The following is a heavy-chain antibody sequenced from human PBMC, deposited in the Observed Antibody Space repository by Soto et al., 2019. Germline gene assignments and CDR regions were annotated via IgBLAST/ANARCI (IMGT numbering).Heavy chain of an antibody. V-gene: IGHV1-18*01. Sequence: XSVKVSCNASGYTFTSYGISWVRHSPGQGLEWMGWISAYNGNTNYAQKLQGRVTMTTDTSTSTAYMELRSLRYDDTAVYYCARDRVPLLWFGPDYWGQGTLVTVSS. J-gene: IGHJ4*02. CDR1: GYTFTSYG. D-gene: IGHD3-10*01. CDR2: ISAYNGNT. CDR3: ARDRVPLLWFGPDY.